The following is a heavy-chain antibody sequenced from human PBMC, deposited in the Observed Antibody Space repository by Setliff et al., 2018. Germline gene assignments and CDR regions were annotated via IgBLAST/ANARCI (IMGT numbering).Heavy chain of an antibody. J-gene: IGHJ4*02. CDR2: IQSTGDT. V-gene: IGHV4-61*02. CDR1: GGSVASGSYY. Sequence: SETLSFTCTVSGGSVASGSYYWSWIRQPAGKGLEWIGLIQSTGDTNYNPSLQSRATISIDTSKNQFSLKMTSVTATDTAMYYCAGTPARGTTWLSPFDYWGQGTLVTVSS. D-gene: IGHD6-19*01. CDR3: AGTPARGTTWLSPFDY.